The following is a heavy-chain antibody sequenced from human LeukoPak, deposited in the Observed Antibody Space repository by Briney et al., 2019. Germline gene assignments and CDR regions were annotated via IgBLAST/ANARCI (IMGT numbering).Heavy chain of an antibody. D-gene: IGHD1-26*01. CDR1: GYTFTNYY. CDR2: INLGGGTT. CDR3: ARSVGATKIPVRFDY. J-gene: IGHJ4*02. Sequence: VASVKVSCKASGYTFTNYYLHWVRQAPGQGLEWMGMINLGGGTTTYAQKFQGRVTMTRDTSTSTVYMELSALRSEDRAVFYCARSVGATKIPVRFDYWGQGTLVTVS. V-gene: IGHV1-46*01.